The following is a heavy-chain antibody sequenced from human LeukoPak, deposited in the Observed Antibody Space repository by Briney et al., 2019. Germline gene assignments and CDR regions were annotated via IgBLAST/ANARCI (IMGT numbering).Heavy chain of an antibody. CDR3: ARDWDGSGYYPDY. V-gene: IGHV3-30*04. D-gene: IGHD3-22*01. J-gene: IGHJ4*02. CDR2: ISYDGGNK. Sequence: GGSLRLSCAASGITFSSDAMHWVRQAPGKGLEWVAVISYDGGNKYYADSVKGRFTISRDNSKNTLYLQMNSLRAEDTAVYYCARDWDGSGYYPDYWGQGTLVTVSS. CDR1: GITFSSDA.